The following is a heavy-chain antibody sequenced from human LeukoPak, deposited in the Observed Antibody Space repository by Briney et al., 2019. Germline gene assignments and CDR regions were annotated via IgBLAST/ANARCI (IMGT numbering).Heavy chain of an antibody. V-gene: IGHV3-74*03. Sequence: PGGSLRLSCAASGFTFNNYWMHWVRQVPAKGLMWVSHINSDGSTTTYADSVKGRFTVSRDNAKNTLYLQMNSLRVEDTAIYYCAHSDGYAPLDYWGRGTLVTVSS. CDR3: AHSDGYAPLDY. J-gene: IGHJ4*02. CDR2: INSDGSTT. D-gene: IGHD5-24*01. CDR1: GFTFNNYW.